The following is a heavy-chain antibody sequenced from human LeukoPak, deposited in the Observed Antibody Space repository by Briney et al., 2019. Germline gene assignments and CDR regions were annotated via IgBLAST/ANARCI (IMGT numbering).Heavy chain of an antibody. V-gene: IGHV4-4*03. Sequence: PETLSHTCAVSGGSISSSNWWSWVRQHPGKGLEWIGEIYHSGSTNYNPSLKSRVTISVDKSKNQFSLKLTSVTAADTAVYYCARGGYGSGNTNWFDPWGQGTLVTVSS. CDR2: IYHSGST. J-gene: IGHJ5*02. CDR3: ARGGYGSGNTNWFDP. CDR1: GGSISSSNW. D-gene: IGHD3-10*01.